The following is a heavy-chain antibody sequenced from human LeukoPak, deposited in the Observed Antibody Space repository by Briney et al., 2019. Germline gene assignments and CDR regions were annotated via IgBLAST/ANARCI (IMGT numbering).Heavy chain of an antibody. CDR1: GFTFSSYG. J-gene: IGHJ4*02. D-gene: IGHD3-3*01. CDR2: ISGSGGTT. CDR3: AIQGTYYDFWSGYSTLDY. Sequence: PGGSLRLSCAASGFTFSSYGMSWVRQAPGKGLEWVSGISGSGGTTYYADFVKGRFTISRDNFKNTLYLQMNSLGAEDTAVYYCAIQGTYYDFWSGYSTLDYWGQGTLVTVSS. V-gene: IGHV3-23*01.